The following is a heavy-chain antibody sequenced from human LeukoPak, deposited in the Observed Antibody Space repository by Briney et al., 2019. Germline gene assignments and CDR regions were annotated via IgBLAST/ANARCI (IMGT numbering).Heavy chain of an antibody. CDR2: IYYSGST. V-gene: IGHV4-59*01. D-gene: IGHD3-9*01. J-gene: IGHJ5*02. CDR3: ARDSGSGWIQGWFDP. Sequence: SETLSLTCTVPGGSISSYYWSWIRQPPGKGLEWIGYIYYSGSTTYNPSLQSRVTISLDTSTHQFSLKLSSVTAAHTAGYYCARDSGSGWIQGWFDPWGQGTLVTVSS. CDR1: GGSISSYY.